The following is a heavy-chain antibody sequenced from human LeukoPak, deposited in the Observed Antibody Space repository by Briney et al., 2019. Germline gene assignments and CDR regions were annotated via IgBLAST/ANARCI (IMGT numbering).Heavy chain of an antibody. CDR3: ARDPGCGGDCPNFDY. D-gene: IGHD2-21*01. CDR1: GGSISSGSYY. V-gene: IGHV4-61*02. J-gene: IGHJ4*02. Sequence: PSQTLSLTCTVSGGSISSGSYYWSWIRQPAGKGLEWIGRTYTSGSTNYNPSLKSRVTISVDTSKNQFSLKLSSVTAADTAVYYCARDPGCGGDCPNFDYWGQGTLVTVSS. CDR2: TYTSGST.